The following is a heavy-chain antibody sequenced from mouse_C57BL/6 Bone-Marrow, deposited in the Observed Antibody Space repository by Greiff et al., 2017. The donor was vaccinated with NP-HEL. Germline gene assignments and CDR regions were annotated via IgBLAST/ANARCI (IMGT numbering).Heavy chain of an antibody. V-gene: IGHV1-4*01. Sequence: QVQLQQSGAELARPGASVKLSCKASGYTFTSYTMPWVNQRPGKGLEWLGYINPSSGYTKYNQKFKDKATLTADKPSSTAYMQLSSLTSEDSAVYYCARWGDYFYAMDYWGQGTSVTVSS. CDR2: INPSSGYT. CDR1: GYTFTSYT. CDR3: ARWGDYFYAMDY. J-gene: IGHJ4*01. D-gene: IGHD1-1*01.